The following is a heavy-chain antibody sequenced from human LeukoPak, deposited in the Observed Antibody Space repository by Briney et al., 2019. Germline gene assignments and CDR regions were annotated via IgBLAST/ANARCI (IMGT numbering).Heavy chain of an antibody. CDR1: GFTVSSNY. CDR2: IYSGGST. V-gene: IGHV3-53*01. Sequence: GGSLRLSCAASGFTVSSNYMSWVRQAPGKGLEWVSVIYSGGSTYYADSVKGRFTISRDNSKNTLYLQMNSLRAEDTAVYYCASNTAMVPYYYYYMDVWGKGTTVTISS. D-gene: IGHD5-18*01. CDR3: ASNTAMVPYYYYYMDV. J-gene: IGHJ6*03.